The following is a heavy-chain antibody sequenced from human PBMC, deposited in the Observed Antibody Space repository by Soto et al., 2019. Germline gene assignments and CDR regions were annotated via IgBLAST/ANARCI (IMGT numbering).Heavy chain of an antibody. V-gene: IGHV4-59*01. D-gene: IGHD3-16*01. Sequence: PSETLSLTCTVSGGSISSYYWSWIRQPPGKGLEWIGYVYDSENTNYNPSLRSRVTILVDTSQNQFSLKLSSVTAADTAVYYCARDRNYGGADYWGQGTLVTVSS. CDR3: ARDRNYGGADY. CDR1: GGSISSYY. CDR2: VYDSENT. J-gene: IGHJ4*02.